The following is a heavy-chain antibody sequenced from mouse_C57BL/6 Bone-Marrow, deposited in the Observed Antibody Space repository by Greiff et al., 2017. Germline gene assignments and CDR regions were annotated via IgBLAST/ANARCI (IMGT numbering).Heavy chain of an antibody. V-gene: IGHV1-74*01. CDR1: GYTFTSYW. D-gene: IGHD1-2*01. CDR3: AIGRFHRSYWDFDV. Sequence: QVQLQQPGAELVKPGASVKVSCKASGYTFTSYWMHWVKQRPGQGLEWIGRIHPSDSDTNYNQKFKGKATLTVDKSSSTAYMQLSSLTSEDSAVYYCAIGRFHRSYWDFDVWGTGTTVTVSS. J-gene: IGHJ1*03. CDR2: IHPSDSDT.